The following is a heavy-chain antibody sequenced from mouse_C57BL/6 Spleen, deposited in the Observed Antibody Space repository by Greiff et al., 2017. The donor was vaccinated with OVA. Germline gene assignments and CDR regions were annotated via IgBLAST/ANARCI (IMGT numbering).Heavy chain of an antibody. CDR2: IDPETGGT. J-gene: IGHJ4*01. V-gene: IGHV1-15*01. CDR1: GYTFTDYE. Sequence: VQLQQSGAELVRPGASVTLSCKASGYTFTDYEMNWVKQTPVNGLEWIGAIDPETGGTAYNQKFKGKAILTADKSSSTAYMELCSLTSEDSAVYCGTRYSYAMDYWGQGTSVTVSS. CDR3: TRYSYAMDY.